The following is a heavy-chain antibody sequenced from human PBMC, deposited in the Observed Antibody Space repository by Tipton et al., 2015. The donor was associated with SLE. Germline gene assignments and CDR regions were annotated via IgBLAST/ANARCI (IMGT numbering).Heavy chain of an antibody. D-gene: IGHD4-17*01. J-gene: IGHJ4*02. V-gene: IGHV3-30*18. CDR3: AKDWDYGDPRYYFDY. Sequence: SLRLSCAASGFTFSSYGMHWVRQAPGKGLEWVAVISYDGSNKYYADSVKGRFTISRDNSKNTLYLQMNSLRAEDTAVYYCAKDWDYGDPRYYFDYWGQGTLVTVSS. CDR2: ISYDGSNK. CDR1: GFTFSSYG.